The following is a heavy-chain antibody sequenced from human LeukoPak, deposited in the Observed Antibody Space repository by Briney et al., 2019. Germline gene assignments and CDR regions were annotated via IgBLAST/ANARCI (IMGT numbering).Heavy chain of an antibody. D-gene: IGHD5-24*01. CDR2: ISYDGSNK. Sequence: GGSLRLSCAASGFTFSSYAMHWVRQAPGKGLEWVAVISYDGSNKYYADSVKGRFTISRDNSKNTLYLQMNSLRAEVTAVYYCARDGRDGCNFDYWGQGTLVTVSS. V-gene: IGHV3-30-3*01. CDR1: GFTFSSYA. CDR3: ARDGRDGCNFDY. J-gene: IGHJ4*02.